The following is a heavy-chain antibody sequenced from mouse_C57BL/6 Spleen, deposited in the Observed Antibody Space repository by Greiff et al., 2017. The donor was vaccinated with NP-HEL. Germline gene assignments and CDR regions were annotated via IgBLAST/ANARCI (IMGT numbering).Heavy chain of an antibody. J-gene: IGHJ2*01. CDR3: ARSGDSSGYDY. D-gene: IGHD3-2*02. CDR1: GYTFTSYW. Sequence: QVHVKQPGAELVRPGSSVKLSCKASGYTFTSYWMHWVKQRPIQGLEWIGNIDPSDSETHYNQKFKDKATLTVDKSSSTAYMQLSSLTSEDSAVYYCARSGDSSGYDYWGQGTTLTVSS. V-gene: IGHV1-52*01. CDR2: IDPSDSET.